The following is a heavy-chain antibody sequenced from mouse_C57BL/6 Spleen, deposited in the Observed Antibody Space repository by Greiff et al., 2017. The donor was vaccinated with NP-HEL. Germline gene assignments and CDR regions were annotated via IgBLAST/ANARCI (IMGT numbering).Heavy chain of an antibody. V-gene: IGHV7-1*01. Sequence: EVKVVESGGGLVQSGRSLRLSCATSGFTFSDFYMEWVRQAPGKGLEWIAASRNKANDYTTEYSASVKGRFIVSRDTSQSILYLQMNALRAEDTAIYYGARDRGYLRYFDVWGTGTTVTVSS. CDR3: ARDRGYLRYFDV. J-gene: IGHJ1*03. D-gene: IGHD2-2*01. CDR1: GFTFSDFY. CDR2: SRNKANDYTT.